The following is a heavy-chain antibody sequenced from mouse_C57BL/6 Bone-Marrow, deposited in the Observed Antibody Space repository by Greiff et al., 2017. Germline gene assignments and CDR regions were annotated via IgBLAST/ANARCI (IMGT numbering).Heavy chain of an antibody. V-gene: IGHV14-4*01. CDR3: SSLDGNYFGF. Sequence: VQLQQSGAELVRPGASVKLSCTASGFNIKDDYIHWVKQRPEQGLEWIGWIDPEIGDTESASKFQGKATITSDTSSNTAYLQLSSLTSEDTAVDYCSSLDGNYFGFWGQGTPLTVAS. CDR1: GFNIKDDY. J-gene: IGHJ2*01. CDR2: IDPEIGDT. D-gene: IGHD2-1*01.